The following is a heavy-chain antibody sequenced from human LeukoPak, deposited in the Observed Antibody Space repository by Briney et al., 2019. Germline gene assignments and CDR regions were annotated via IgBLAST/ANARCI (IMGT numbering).Heavy chain of an antibody. J-gene: IGHJ6*02. CDR3: ARATITMVRGVIITQYGMDV. V-gene: IGHV1-18*01. CDR1: GYTFTSYG. D-gene: IGHD3-10*01. CDR2: ISAYNGNT. Sequence: GAAVKVSCKASGYTFTSYGISWVRQAPAQGLEWMGWISAYNGNTNYAQKLQGRVTMTTDTSTSTAYMELRSLRSDDTAVYYCARATITMVRGVIITQYGMDVWGQGTTVTVSS.